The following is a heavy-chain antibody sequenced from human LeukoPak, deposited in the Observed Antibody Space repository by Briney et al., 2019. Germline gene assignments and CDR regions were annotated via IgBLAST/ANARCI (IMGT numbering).Heavy chain of an antibody. CDR3: ARGGHRRYYYTSGSAFDP. CDR1: GYTFTNYG. CDR2: ISAYNGNT. V-gene: IGHV1-18*03. D-gene: IGHD3-10*01. Sequence: ASVKVSCTASGYTFTNYGISWVRQAPGQGLEWMGWISAYNGNTHYAQNLQGRVTMTTDTSTSTAYMELKSLRSDDMGVYYCARGGHRRYYYTSGSAFDPWGQGTLVTVSS. J-gene: IGHJ5*02.